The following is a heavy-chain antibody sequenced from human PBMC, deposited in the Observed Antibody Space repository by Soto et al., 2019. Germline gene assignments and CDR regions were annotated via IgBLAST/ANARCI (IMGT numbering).Heavy chain of an antibody. Sequence: ASVKGSCKASGYTFTRYDVSWVRQATGQGLEWMGWMNPNSGNTGYAQKFQGRVTMTRNTSISTAYMELSSLRSEDTAVYYCAREIWSGYLYYYYYYMDVWGKGTTVTVSS. CDR2: MNPNSGNT. CDR3: AREIWSGYLYYYYYYMDV. CDR1: GYTFTRYD. V-gene: IGHV1-8*01. D-gene: IGHD3-3*01. J-gene: IGHJ6*03.